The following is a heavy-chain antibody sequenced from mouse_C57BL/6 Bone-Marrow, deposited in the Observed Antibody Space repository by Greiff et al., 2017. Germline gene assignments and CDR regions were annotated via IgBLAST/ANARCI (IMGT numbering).Heavy chain of an antibody. CDR3: AREGLRRASFAY. V-gene: IGHV3-6*01. CDR1: GYSITSGYY. J-gene: IGHJ3*01. D-gene: IGHD2-2*01. CDR2: ISYDGSN. Sequence: VQLQQSGPGLVKPSQSLSLTCSVTGYSITSGYYWNWIRQFPGNKLEWMGYISYDGSNNYNPSLKNRISITRDTSKNQFFLKLNSVTTEDTATYYCAREGLRRASFAYWGQGTLVTVSA.